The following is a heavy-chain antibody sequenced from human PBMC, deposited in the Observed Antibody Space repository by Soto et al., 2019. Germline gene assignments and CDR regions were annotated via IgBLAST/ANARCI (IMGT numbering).Heavy chain of an antibody. CDR3: ARGPSGDTVVS. V-gene: IGHV4-30-4*01. D-gene: IGHD7-27*01. CDR1: GGSISTVDYW. Sequence: QVQLQESGPGLVKPSQTLSLTCTVSGGSISTVDYWWSWIRQSPDMGLEWIGHIYDGGRPYNNPSLERPVTTSLDTAQSQPSLPLCSVSAADTAVYYCARGPSGDTVVSWRQGTLVTVSS. CDR2: IYDGGRP. J-gene: IGHJ1*01.